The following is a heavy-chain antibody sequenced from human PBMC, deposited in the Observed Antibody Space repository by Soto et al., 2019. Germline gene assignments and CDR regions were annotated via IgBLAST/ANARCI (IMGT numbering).Heavy chain of an antibody. CDR3: ARDLSITGTMFGY. J-gene: IGHJ4*02. CDR2: IWYDGSNK. D-gene: IGHD1-20*01. CDR1: GFTFSSYG. Sequence: GGSLRLSCAASGFTFSSYGMHWVRQAPGKGLEWVAVIWYDGSNKYYADSVKGRFTISRDNSKNTLYLQMNSLRAEDTAVYYCARDLSITGTMFGYWGQGTLVTVSS. V-gene: IGHV3-33*01.